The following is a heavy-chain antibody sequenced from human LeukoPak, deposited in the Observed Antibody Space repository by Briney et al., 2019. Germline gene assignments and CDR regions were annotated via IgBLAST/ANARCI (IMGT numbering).Heavy chain of an antibody. CDR1: GASISSGGYS. V-gene: IGHV4-31*03. CDR2: MSYSGST. D-gene: IGHD3-10*01. CDR3: TGSGSYFDS. J-gene: IGHJ4*02. Sequence: SETLSLTCTVSGASISSGGYSWSWVRQHPGKGLEWIGYMSYSGSTYYNPSLKSRVTMSVDTSENQFSLKLSSVTAADTAVYYCTGSGSYFDSWGQGILVIVSS.